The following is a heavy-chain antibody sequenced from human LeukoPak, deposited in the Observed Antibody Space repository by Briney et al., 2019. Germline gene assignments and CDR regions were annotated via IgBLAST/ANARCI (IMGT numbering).Heavy chain of an antibody. D-gene: IGHD6-6*01. Sequence: GGSLRLSCAASGVTSNYMTWVRQAPGKGLEWVSVIYNGGTTYYADSVKGRFTISRDNSKSTLFVYLQMNSLRTDDTALCYCAGGGEAARSLAYWGQGALVTVSS. CDR3: AGGGEAARSLAY. CDR1: GVTSNY. CDR2: IYNGGTT. V-gene: IGHV3-66*02. J-gene: IGHJ4*02.